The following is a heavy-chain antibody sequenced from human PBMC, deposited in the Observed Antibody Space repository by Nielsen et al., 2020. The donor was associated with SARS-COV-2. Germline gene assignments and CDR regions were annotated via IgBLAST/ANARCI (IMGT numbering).Heavy chain of an antibody. CDR1: GFAFDDHG. CDR3: ARDPYYDSSPDSYGMDV. V-gene: IGHV3-20*01. Sequence: GESLKISCAASGFAFDDHGMSWVRQVPGKGLEWVSGLNWSGRSTGYADSVRGRFTISRDNAKNSLYLQMNSLRAEDTALYHCARDPYYDSSPDSYGMDVWGQGTTVTVSS. J-gene: IGHJ6*02. D-gene: IGHD3-22*01. CDR2: LNWSGRST.